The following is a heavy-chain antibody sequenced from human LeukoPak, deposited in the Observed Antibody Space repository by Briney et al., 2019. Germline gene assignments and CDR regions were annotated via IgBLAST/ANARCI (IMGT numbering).Heavy chain of an antibody. CDR1: GFSFSTYW. CDR3: AREIPQQLVAMDV. J-gene: IGHJ6*02. V-gene: IGHV3-7*04. CDR2: IKEDGTGK. Sequence: GGSLRLSCAASGFSFSTYWMSWVRQAPGKGLEWLANIKEDGTGKNHVDSAKGRFTIPRDNAKNSLYLQMNGLRAEDTAVYYCAREIPQQLVAMDVWGQGTTVTVSS. D-gene: IGHD6-13*01.